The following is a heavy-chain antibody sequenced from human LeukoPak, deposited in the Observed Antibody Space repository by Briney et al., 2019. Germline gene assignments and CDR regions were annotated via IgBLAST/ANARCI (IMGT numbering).Heavy chain of an antibody. V-gene: IGHV4-39*07. CDR3: ARGQYYYDSSGYYSLLFDY. Sequence: RPSETLSLTCTVSGGSISNNNYYWGWIRQPPGKGLEWIGTIYYSGSTNYNPSLKSRVTISVDTSKNQFSLKLSSVTAADTAVYYCARGQYYYDSSGYYSLLFDYWGQGTLVTVSS. CDR1: GGSISNNNYY. J-gene: IGHJ4*02. CDR2: IYYSGST. D-gene: IGHD3-22*01.